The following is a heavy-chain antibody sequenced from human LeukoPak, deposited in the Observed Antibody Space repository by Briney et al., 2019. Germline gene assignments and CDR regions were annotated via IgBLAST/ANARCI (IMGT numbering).Heavy chain of an antibody. CDR1: GFTFSSYG. V-gene: IGHV3-30*02. J-gene: IGHJ4*02. CDR3: AKDLPDYYGSGSPPDY. D-gene: IGHD3-10*01. CDR2: IRYDGSNK. Sequence: GGSLRLSCAASGFTFSSYGMHWVRQAPGKGLEWVAFIRYDGSNKYYADSVKGRFTISRDNSKNTLYLQINSLRAEGTAVYYCAKDLPDYYGSGSPPDYWGQGTLVTVSS.